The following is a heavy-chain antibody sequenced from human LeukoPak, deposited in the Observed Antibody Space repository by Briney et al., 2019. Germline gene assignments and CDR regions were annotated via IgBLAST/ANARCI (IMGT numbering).Heavy chain of an antibody. D-gene: IGHD6-13*01. V-gene: IGHV3-11*04. J-gene: IGHJ4*02. CDR3: ARDRGIATYYFDY. CDR2: ISSSGFTI. Sequence: PGGSLRLSCAASGFTVSDHYMSWIRQAPGKGLEWVSYISSSGFTIYFADSVKGRFTISRDNAKNTLYLQMNSLRAEDTAVYYCARDRGIATYYFDYWGQGTLVTVSS. CDR1: GFTVSDHY.